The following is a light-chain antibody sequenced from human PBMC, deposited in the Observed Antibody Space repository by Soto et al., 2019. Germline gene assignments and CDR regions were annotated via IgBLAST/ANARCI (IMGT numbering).Light chain of an antibody. CDR1: QSVSRW. V-gene: IGKV1-5*03. CDR2: KAS. J-gene: IGKJ1*01. CDR3: HQYNSYWR. Sequence: DIQMTQSPSTLSASVGDRVTITGRASQSVSRWMAWYQQKPGKAPKLRIYKASSLERGVPSRFSGSGSGTECTLNISSLYPEGFAAYYCHQYNSYWRCGQGTNVVIK.